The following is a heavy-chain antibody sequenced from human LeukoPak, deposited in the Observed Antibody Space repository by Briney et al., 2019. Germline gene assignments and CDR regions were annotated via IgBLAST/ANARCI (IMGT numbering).Heavy chain of an antibody. V-gene: IGHV1-2*02. CDR3: ARGHDDFWSGYSTYGMDV. Sequence: ASVKVSCKASGYTFTGNYMHWVRQAPGQGLEWMGWINPNRGGTNYAQKFQGRVTMTRDPSISTAYMELSRLRSDDTAVYYCARGHDDFWSGYSTYGMDVWGQGTTVTVSS. D-gene: IGHD3-3*01. J-gene: IGHJ6*02. CDR2: INPNRGGT. CDR1: GYTFTGNY.